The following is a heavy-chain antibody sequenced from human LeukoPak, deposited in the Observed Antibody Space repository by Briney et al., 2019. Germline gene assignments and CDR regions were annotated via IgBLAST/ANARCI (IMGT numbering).Heavy chain of an antibody. CDR1: GFTITTNY. J-gene: IGHJ6*02. D-gene: IGHD1/OR15-1a*01. CDR3: VREAVMPVAPVKIGTSDRPLFEYYGLDV. Sequence: GGSLRLSCAASGFTITTNYMNWVRQAPGKGLEWVSVIYGDNETNYADSVKGRFTISRDNSKNTLYLQMNSLRADDTAVYYRVREAVMPVAPVKIGTSDRPLFEYYGLDVWGQGTTVTVS. V-gene: IGHV3-53*01. CDR2: IYGDNET.